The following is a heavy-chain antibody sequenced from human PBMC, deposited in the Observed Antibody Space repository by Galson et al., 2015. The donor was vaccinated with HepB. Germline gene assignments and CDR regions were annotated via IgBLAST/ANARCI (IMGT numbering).Heavy chain of an antibody. Sequence: SLRLSCAVPGFTFRSYAMSWVRQAPGKGLEWVSVISSSGGSTYYTDSVKGRFTISRDNSKNTLFLQMNSLRAEDTAVYYCAKDKDSSGYSHFDYWGQGTLVTVSS. D-gene: IGHD3-22*01. CDR2: ISSSGGST. J-gene: IGHJ4*02. CDR1: GFTFRSYA. CDR3: AKDKDSSGYSHFDY. V-gene: IGHV3-23*01.